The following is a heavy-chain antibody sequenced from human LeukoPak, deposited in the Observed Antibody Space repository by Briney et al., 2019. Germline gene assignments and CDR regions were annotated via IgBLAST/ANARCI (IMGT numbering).Heavy chain of an antibody. CDR2: INHNGNVN. CDR1: GFTFSSYW. D-gene: IGHD3-16*01. V-gene: IGHV3-7*03. Sequence: PGGSLRLSCAASGFTFSSYWMNWARQAPGKGLEWVASINHNGNVNYYVDSGKSRFTISRDNAKNSLYLQMSNLRAEDTAVYFCARGGGLDVWGQGATVTVSS. J-gene: IGHJ6*02. CDR3: ARGGGLDV.